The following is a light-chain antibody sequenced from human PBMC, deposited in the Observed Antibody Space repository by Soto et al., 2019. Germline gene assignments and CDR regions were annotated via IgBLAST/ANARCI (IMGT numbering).Light chain of an antibody. Sequence: VLTQYPDTLSLSPGQKVTLSCRASESIRSHNLAWYQQRPGQPPRLVIYDVSTRATGVPDRFSGSGSATEFTLTISRLEPEDSAVYYCQQYGFTPQTFGQGTKV. J-gene: IGKJ1*01. CDR3: QQYGFTPQT. V-gene: IGKV3-20*01. CDR2: DVS. CDR1: ESIRSHN.